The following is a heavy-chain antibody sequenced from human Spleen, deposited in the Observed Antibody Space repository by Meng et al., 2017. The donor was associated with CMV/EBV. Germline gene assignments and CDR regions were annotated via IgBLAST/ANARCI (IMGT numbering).Heavy chain of an antibody. V-gene: IGHV1-2*02. Sequence: GQVVQSGAELRKPGASVKVSCKASGDTFTDYYMHWVRQAPGQGLEWMGCINPNSGDTNYAQKFQGRVTMTRDTSISTAYMELSRLRSDDTAVYYCTRDAHLTTVTPNWFDPWGQGTLVTVSS. CDR1: GDTFTDYY. D-gene: IGHD4-17*01. CDR3: TRDAHLTTVTPNWFDP. J-gene: IGHJ5*02. CDR2: INPNSGDT.